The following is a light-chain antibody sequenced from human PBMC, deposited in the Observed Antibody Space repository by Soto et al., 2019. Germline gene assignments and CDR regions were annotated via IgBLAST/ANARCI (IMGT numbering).Light chain of an antibody. J-gene: IGKJ1*01. CDR1: QSVSTSF. CDR2: GAS. CDR3: PQYNSAPWT. V-gene: IGKV3-20*01. Sequence: ESVLTQSPGPLSLSPGERATLSCRASQSVSTSFLAWYQLKPGQAPRLLIYGASSRATGIPVRFSGSGSGTGCTLTISRLQPEEFPLYCCPQYNSAPWTVGEGTKAEIK.